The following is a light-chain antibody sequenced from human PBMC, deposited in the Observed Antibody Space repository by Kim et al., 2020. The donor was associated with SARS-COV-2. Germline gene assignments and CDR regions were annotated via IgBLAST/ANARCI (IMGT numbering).Light chain of an antibody. Sequence: SASVGDRVTITCRASRSVGRSLAWYQQKPGKAPSLLIFKASTLEVGVPSRFSGSGSGTTYTLTINSLQPDDLATYYCQQYNSYAYTFGQGTKLEI. CDR1: RSVGRS. V-gene: IGKV1-5*03. J-gene: IGKJ2*01. CDR2: KAS. CDR3: QQYNSYAYT.